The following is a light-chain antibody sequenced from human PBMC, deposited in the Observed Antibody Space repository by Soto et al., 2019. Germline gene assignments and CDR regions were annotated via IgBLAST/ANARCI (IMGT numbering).Light chain of an antibody. J-gene: IGKJ2*01. Sequence: EIVLTQSPGTLSLSPGERATLSCRASQSVSSSDLAWHQQKPGQAPRLLIYGASGRATGVPDRFSGSGSGTDVTLTISRLEPEDFAVYYCRHYGSSPPMYTFGQGTKLEIK. CDR1: QSVSSSD. CDR3: RHYGSSPPMYT. CDR2: GAS. V-gene: IGKV3-20*01.